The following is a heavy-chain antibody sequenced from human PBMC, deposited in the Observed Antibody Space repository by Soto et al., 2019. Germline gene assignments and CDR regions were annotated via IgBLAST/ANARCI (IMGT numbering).Heavy chain of an antibody. D-gene: IGHD4-17*01. J-gene: IGHJ6*03. CDR3: AASSGDYSSDYYYMDV. CDR2: IYYSGST. Sequence: SETLSLTCTVSGGSISSSSYYWGWIRQSPGKGLEWIGSIYYSGSTYYNPSLKSRVTISVDTSKNQFSLKLSSVTAADTAVYYCAASSGDYSSDYYYMDVWGKGTTVTVSS. CDR1: GGSISSSSYY. V-gene: IGHV4-39*01.